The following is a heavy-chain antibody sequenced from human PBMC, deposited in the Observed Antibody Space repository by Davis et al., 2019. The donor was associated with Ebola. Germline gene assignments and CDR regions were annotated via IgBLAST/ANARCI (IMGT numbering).Heavy chain of an antibody. CDR2: FYYSGST. CDR1: GGSISSSSYY. J-gene: IGHJ4*02. CDR3: ARTIKGLLWFGESQGDY. Sequence: MPSETLSLTCTVSGGSISSSSYYWGWIRQPPGKGLEYIGSFYYSGSTYYNPSLKSRATISVDTSKNQFSLKLSSWPAADTAGYYCARTIKGLLWFGESQGDYWGQGTLVTVSS. D-gene: IGHD3-10*01. V-gene: IGHV4-39*01.